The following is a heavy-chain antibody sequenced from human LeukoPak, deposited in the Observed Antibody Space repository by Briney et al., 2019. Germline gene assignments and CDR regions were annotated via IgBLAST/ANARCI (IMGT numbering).Heavy chain of an antibody. Sequence: ASVKVSCKASGYTFTSYDINWVRQATGQGLEWMGWMNPNSGNTGYAQKFQGRVTMTRNTPISTAYMELSSLRSEDTAVYYCARLLLVVPAAIGYYYGMDVWGQGTTVTVSS. CDR2: MNPNSGNT. J-gene: IGHJ6*02. CDR1: GYTFTSYD. V-gene: IGHV1-8*01. CDR3: ARLLLVVPAAIGYYYGMDV. D-gene: IGHD2-2*02.